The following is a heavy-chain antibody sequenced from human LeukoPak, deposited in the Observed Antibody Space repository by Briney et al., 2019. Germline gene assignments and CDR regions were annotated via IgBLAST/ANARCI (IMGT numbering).Heavy chain of an antibody. J-gene: IGHJ4*02. CDR3: ARSSSWYAYYFDY. D-gene: IGHD6-13*01. CDR1: GGSFSGYY. CDR2: IKHSGST. Sequence: PSETLSLTCAVYGGSFSGYYWSWIRQPPGKGLEWIGEIKHSGSTNYNPSLKSRVTISVDTSKNRFSLKLSSVTAADTAVYYCARSSSWYAYYFDYWGQGTLVTVSS. V-gene: IGHV4-34*01.